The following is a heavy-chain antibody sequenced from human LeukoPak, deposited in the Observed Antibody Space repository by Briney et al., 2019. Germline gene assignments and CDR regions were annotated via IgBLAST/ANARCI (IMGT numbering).Heavy chain of an antibody. D-gene: IGHD2-2*01. CDR3: ARDSGYCSSNGCYVHYFDY. CDR2: ISSSSSYI. J-gene: IGHJ4*02. Sequence: GGSLRLSCAASGFTFSSYSMNWGRQAPGKGLEWVSSISSSSSYIYYADSVKGRFTVSRDNAKNSLYLQMNSLRAEDTAVYYCARDSGYCSSNGCYVHYFDYWGQGTLVSVSS. V-gene: IGHV3-21*01. CDR1: GFTFSSYS.